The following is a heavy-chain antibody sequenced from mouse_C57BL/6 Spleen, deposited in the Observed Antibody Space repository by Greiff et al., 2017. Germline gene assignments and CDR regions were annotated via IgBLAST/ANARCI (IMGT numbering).Heavy chain of an antibody. Sequence: EVQLQQSGPELVKPGASVKISCKASGYTFTDYYMTWVKQSPGKSLEWIGDINPNNGGTSYNQKFKGKATLTVDKSSSTAYMELRSLTSEDSAVYYCARYYYGSSYYFDYWGQGTTLTVSS. CDR2: INPNNGGT. V-gene: IGHV1-26*01. CDR1: GYTFTDYY. D-gene: IGHD1-1*01. J-gene: IGHJ2*01. CDR3: ARYYYGSSYYFDY.